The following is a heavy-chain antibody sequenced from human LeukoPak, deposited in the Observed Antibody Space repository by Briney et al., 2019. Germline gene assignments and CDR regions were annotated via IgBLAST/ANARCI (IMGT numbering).Heavy chain of an antibody. V-gene: IGHV4-39*01. D-gene: IGHD3-3*01. Sequence: SETLSLTCTVSGGSISSSSYYWGWIRQPPGKGLEWIGSIYYSGSTYYNPSLKSRVTISVDTSKNQFSLKLSSVTAADTAVYYCARHPVTTIFRVDSWNWFDPWGQGTLVTVSS. J-gene: IGHJ5*02. CDR2: IYYSGST. CDR1: GGSISSSSYY. CDR3: ARHPVTTIFRVDSWNWFDP.